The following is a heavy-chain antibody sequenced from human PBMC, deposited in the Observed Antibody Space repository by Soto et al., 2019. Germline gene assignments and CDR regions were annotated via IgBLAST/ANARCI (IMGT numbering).Heavy chain of an antibody. V-gene: IGHV7-4-1*01. Sequence: QVQLVQSGAELKKPGASVKVSCKGSGYTFTGYNMNWVRQAPGQGLEWMGWISTKTGNPTYAQGFTGRFVFSSDTSVSTAYWQIYNLKADDNSVYYCASVVAGAFDIWGQGTMVTVSS. CDR2: ISTKTGNP. CDR3: ASVVAGAFDI. J-gene: IGHJ3*02. CDR1: GYTFTGYN. D-gene: IGHD6-19*01.